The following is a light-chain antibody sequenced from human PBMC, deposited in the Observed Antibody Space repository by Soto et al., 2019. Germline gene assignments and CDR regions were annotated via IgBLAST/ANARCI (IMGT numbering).Light chain of an antibody. Sequence: EIVLTQSPGTLSLSPGERATLSCRASQSVSSTYLAWYQQKPGQPPRLLIYAASSRATGIPDRFSGTGSGTHFTRTISRLEPEDFALYYCQQYDNSLYTFGPGTKLEIK. J-gene: IGKJ2*01. CDR2: AAS. CDR1: QSVSSTY. V-gene: IGKV3-20*01. CDR3: QQYDNSLYT.